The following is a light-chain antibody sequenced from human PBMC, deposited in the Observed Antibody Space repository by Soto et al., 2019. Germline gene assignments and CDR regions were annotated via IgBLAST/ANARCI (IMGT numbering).Light chain of an antibody. V-gene: IGKV1-5*03. CDR2: RAS. J-gene: IGKJ1*01. CDR1: QSISNW. CDR3: RRNRNWS. Sequence: DIQMTQSPSTLSASVGDRVTITCRASQSISNWLAWYQQKPGKAPKFLMYRASILESGVPSRFSGNGSGSEFTLTSRGPEAFDFASCYWRRNRNWSFGQGTKVDIK.